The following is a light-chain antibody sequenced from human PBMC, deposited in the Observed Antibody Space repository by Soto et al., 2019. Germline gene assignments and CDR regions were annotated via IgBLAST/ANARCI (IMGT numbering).Light chain of an antibody. J-gene: IGKJ1*01. CDR3: QQYGSSPRT. CDR2: GAS. V-gene: IGKV3-20*01. CDR1: QSVSSSY. Sequence: EIVLTQSPGTLSLSPGERATLSCGASQSVSSSYLGWYQQKPGQAPRLLIYGASSRATGIPDRFSGSGSGTDFTLTISRLEPEDFAVYYCQQYGSSPRTFGQGTKVDIK.